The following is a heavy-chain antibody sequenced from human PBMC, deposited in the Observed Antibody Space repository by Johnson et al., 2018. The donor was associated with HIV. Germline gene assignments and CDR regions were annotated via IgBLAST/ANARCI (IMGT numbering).Heavy chain of an antibody. CDR1: GFAFSSYA. CDR3: ATLWFGEVSGYDAFDV. CDR2: TSYDGRDA. D-gene: IGHD3-10*01. Sequence: QMQLVESGGGVVQPGTSLRLSCTASGFAFSSYALHWVRQAPGKGLEWVAVTSYDGRDAYYADSVKGRFTSSRDNSKNTLYLQMNSLRPEDSAVYYCATLWFGEVSGYDAFDVWGQGTMVTVSS. V-gene: IGHV3-30*04. J-gene: IGHJ3*01.